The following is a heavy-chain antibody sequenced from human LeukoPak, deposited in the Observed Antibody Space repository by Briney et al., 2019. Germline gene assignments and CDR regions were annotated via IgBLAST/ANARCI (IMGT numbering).Heavy chain of an antibody. CDR1: GFIVSSNY. D-gene: IGHD3-10*01. CDR3: AREDGFGDFDY. V-gene: IGHV3-53*01. CDR2: IYSGGST. J-gene: IGHJ4*02. Sequence: GGSLRLSCAASGFIVSSNYMSWVRQVPGKGLEWVSVIYSGGSTYYADSVKGRFTISRDNSKNTLYLQMNSLRAEDTAVYYCAREDGFGDFDYWGQGTLVTVSS.